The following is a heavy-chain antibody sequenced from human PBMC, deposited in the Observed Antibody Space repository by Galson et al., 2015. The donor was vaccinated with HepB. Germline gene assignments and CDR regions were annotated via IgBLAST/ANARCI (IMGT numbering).Heavy chain of an antibody. CDR1: GYTFTNYG. D-gene: IGHD5-18*01. Sequence: SVKVSCKASGYTFTNYGITWVRQAPGQGLEWMGWIGTYNGNTNYAQKLQGRVTMTTDTSTSTAYMELRSLRSDDTAVYYCARGENGYGIYYYYGMDVWGQGTTVTVSS. V-gene: IGHV1-18*01. CDR3: ARGENGYGIYYYYGMDV. CDR2: IGTYNGNT. J-gene: IGHJ6*02.